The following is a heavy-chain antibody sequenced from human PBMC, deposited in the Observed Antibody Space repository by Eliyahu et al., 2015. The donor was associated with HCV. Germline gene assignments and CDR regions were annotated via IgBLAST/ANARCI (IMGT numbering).Heavy chain of an antibody. J-gene: IGHJ6*02. CDR2: IYSGGST. V-gene: IGHV3-53*02. CDR3: ARGGVVGGTHHYYGMDV. D-gene: IGHD1-26*01. Sequence: EVQLVETGGGLIQPGGSLRLSCAASGFAVXSNYMSWVRQAPGKGLEWVSVIYSGGSTYYADSLKGRFTISRDNSKNTLYLQMNSLRVEDTAVYYCARGGVVGGTHHYYGMDVWGQGTTVTVSS. CDR1: GFAVXSNY.